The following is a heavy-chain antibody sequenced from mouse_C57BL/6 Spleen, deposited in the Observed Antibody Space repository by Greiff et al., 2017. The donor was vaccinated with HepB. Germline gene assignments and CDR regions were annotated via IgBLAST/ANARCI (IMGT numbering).Heavy chain of an antibody. V-gene: IGHV5-6*01. CDR1: GFTFSSYG. CDR2: ISSGGSYT. J-gene: IGHJ1*03. CDR3: ARQVRDGYFDV. D-gene: IGHD2-14*01. Sequence: EVNLVESGGDLVKPGGSLKLSCAASGFTFSSYGMSWVRQTPDKRLEWVATISSGGSYTYYPDSVKGRFTISRDNAKNTLYLQMSSLKSEDTAMYYCARQVRDGYFDVWGTGTTVTVSS.